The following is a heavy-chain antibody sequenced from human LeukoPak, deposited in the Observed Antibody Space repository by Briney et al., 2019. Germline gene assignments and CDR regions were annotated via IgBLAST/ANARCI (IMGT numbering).Heavy chain of an antibody. CDR3: ARAPGNDAFDI. Sequence: GASVKVSCKASGYTFTSYGISWVRQAPGQGLAWMGRIIPILGVANYAQKFQGRVSITADKSTGTAYMELSSLRSEDTAVYFCARAPGNDAFDIWGQGTMVTVSS. CDR2: IIPILGVA. J-gene: IGHJ3*02. V-gene: IGHV1-69*04. CDR1: GYTFTSYG. D-gene: IGHD7-27*01.